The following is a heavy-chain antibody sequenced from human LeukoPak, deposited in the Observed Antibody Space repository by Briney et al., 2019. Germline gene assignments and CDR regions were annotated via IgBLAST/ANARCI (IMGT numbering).Heavy chain of an antibody. J-gene: IGHJ4*02. D-gene: IGHD4-17*01. CDR1: GGSISSSSYY. Sequence: SETLSLTCTVSGGSISSSSYYWSWIRQPPGKGLEWIGEINHSGSTNYNPSLKSRVTISVDTSKNQFSLKLSSVTAADTAVYYCARSYYGDYHSRDYWGQGTLVTVSS. CDR3: ARSYYGDYHSRDY. V-gene: IGHV4-39*07. CDR2: INHSGST.